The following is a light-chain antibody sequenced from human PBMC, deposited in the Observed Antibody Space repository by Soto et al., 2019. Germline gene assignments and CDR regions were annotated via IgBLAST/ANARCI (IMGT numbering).Light chain of an antibody. CDR1: RSNIGSNY. V-gene: IGLV1-47*02. CDR2: SNN. J-gene: IGLJ2*01. CDR3: AAGDDSLSGVV. Sequence: QSVLTQPPSASGTPGQRVTISCSGSRSNIGSNYVYWYQQLPGTAPKLLIYSNNQRPSGVPDRFSGSKSGTSASLAISGLRSEDEADYYCAAGDDSLSGVVFGGGTKLTVL.